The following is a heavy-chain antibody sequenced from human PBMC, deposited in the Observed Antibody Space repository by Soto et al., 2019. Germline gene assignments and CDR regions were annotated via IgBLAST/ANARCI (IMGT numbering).Heavy chain of an antibody. D-gene: IGHD3-22*01. J-gene: IGHJ4*02. V-gene: IGHV3-15*07. CDR2: IKSNTGGGTT. Sequence: EVQLVESGGGSVKPGGSLRLSCAVSGITFSNAWMNWVHQAPGKGLEWVGRIKSNTGGGTTDYAAPVKRRFSISRDDSKNTLFLQMNSLKTEDTAVYYCTTDSNLYDNSGFYLFDYWGQGTLVTVSS. CDR3: TTDSNLYDNSGFYLFDY. CDR1: GITFSNAW.